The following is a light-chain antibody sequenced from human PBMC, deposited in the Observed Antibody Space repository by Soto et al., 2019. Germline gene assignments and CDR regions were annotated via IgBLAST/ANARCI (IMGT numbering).Light chain of an antibody. CDR2: YDD. CDR3: ATWDDSLNAVV. V-gene: IGLV1-44*01. J-gene: IGLJ2*01. Sequence: QAVVTQPPSASGTPGQRVTISCSGGSSNIGTNPVAWYQQLPGTAPKLLIYYDDLLPSRVSDRFSASKSGTSASLAISGLQSEDEADYYCATWDDSLNAVVFGGGTKLTVL. CDR1: SSNIGTNP.